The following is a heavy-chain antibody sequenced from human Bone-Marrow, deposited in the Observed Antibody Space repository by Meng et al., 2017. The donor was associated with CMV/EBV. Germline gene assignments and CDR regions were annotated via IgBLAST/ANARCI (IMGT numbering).Heavy chain of an antibody. CDR1: GFTFNDHY. V-gene: IGHV3-11*01. Sequence: GESLKISCTASGFTFNDHYMAWIRQSPGKGLEWISYISSSGTSKYYADSVKGRFTVSRDNAQNSLFLHMTGLRAEDTAVYYCARDRLTDAGFDAYDIWGQGTMVTVSS. CDR3: ARDRLTDAGFDAYDI. CDR2: ISSSGTSK. J-gene: IGHJ3*02. D-gene: IGHD2-21*02.